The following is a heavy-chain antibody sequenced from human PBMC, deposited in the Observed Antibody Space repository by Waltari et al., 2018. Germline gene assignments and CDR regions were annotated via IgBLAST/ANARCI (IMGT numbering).Heavy chain of an antibody. V-gene: IGHV4-34*01. J-gene: IGHJ6*02. D-gene: IGHD6-19*01. Sequence: QVQLQQWGAGLLKPSETLSLTCAVYGGSFSGYYWSWLRQPPGKGLEWIGEINHSGSTNYNPSLKSRVTISVDTSKNQFSLKLSSVTAADTAVYYCARGKDSSGWYDYYYYYGMDVWGQGTTVTVSS. CDR1: GGSFSGYY. CDR3: ARGKDSSGWYDYYYYYGMDV. CDR2: INHSGST.